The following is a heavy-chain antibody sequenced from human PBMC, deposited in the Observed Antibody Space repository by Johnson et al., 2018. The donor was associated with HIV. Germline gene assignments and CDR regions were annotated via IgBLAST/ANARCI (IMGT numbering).Heavy chain of an antibody. CDR1: GFTFSSYG. CDR2: IWYDGSNK. V-gene: IGHV3-33*06. D-gene: IGHD6-13*01. Sequence: QMHLVESGGGVVQPGRSLRLSCAASGFTFSSYGMHWVRQAPGNGLEWVAVIWYDGSNKYYADSVKGRFTISRDNSKNTLYLEMNSLRADDTAVYYCAKHYSSSWADAFDIWGQGTMVTVSS. J-gene: IGHJ3*02. CDR3: AKHYSSSWADAFDI.